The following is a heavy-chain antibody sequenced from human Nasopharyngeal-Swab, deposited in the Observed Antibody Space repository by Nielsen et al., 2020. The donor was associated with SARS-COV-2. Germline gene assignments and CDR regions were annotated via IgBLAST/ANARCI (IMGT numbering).Heavy chain of an antibody. CDR1: GFTFNIYT. CDR3: ARDTPAMFAY. Sequence: GVLKISGAASGFTFNIYTMNWVRQAPGKGLEWVSAISSSGDYIYYAASVKGRFTISRDNAKNSLYLQMNSLRHEDTAVYYCARDTPAMFAYWGQGTLVTVSS. CDR2: ISSSGDYI. V-gene: IGHV3-21*01. J-gene: IGHJ4*02.